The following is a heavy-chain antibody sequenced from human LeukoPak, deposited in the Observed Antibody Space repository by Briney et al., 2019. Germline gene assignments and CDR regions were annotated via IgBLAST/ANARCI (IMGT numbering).Heavy chain of an antibody. CDR3: ARGGLYGY. J-gene: IGHJ4*02. D-gene: IGHD2-2*02. CDR2: IKPNSGDT. CDR1: GYTFTGYY. Sequence: ASVKVSCKASGYTFTGYYMHWVRQAPGQGLEWMGCIKPNSGDTKYAQKFQGRVTMTRDTSISTVYMELSGLRSDDTAVYYCARGGLYGYWGQGTLVTVSS. V-gene: IGHV1-2*02.